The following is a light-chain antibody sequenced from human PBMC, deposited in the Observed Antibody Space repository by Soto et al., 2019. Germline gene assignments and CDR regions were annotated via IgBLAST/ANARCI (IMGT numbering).Light chain of an antibody. Sequence: QSALTQPASVSGSPGQSIAISCTGTSSDIGGYNYVSWFQQHPGRAPRVLISEVSNRPSGVSRRFSGSKAGITASLTISGLQAEDEADYYCSSFRSGGTFVFGTGTKVTVL. CDR3: SSFRSGGTFV. J-gene: IGLJ1*01. CDR1: SSDIGGYNY. CDR2: EVS. V-gene: IGLV2-14*01.